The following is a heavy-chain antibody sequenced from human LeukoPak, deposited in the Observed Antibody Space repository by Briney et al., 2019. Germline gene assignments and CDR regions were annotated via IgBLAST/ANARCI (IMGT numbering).Heavy chain of an antibody. CDR3: ARSNQADDY. J-gene: IGHJ4*02. CDR2: INPGGSST. D-gene: IGHD4-11*01. CDR1: GFTFSNYW. V-gene: IGHV3-74*01. Sequence: PGGSLRLSCAASGFTFSNYWMHWVRQVPEKGLVWVSRINPGGSSTTYADSVKGRFTISRDNAKNTLYLQMNSLRAEDTAVYYCARSNQADDYWGQGTLVTVSS.